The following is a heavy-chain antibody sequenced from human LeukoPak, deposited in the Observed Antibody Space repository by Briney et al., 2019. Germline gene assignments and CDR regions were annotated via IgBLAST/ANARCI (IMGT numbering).Heavy chain of an antibody. CDR2: IYHSGSS. Sequence: SETLSLTCTVSGYSISGGFYWDWIRQPPGKGLERIGSIYHSGSSYYNPSLKSRVTISVDTSKNRFSLKLSSVTAADTAVYYCAGRKGEYDYWGQGTLVTVSS. CDR1: GYSISGGFY. CDR3: AGRKGEYDY. D-gene: IGHD2/OR15-2a*01. J-gene: IGHJ4*02. V-gene: IGHV4-38-2*02.